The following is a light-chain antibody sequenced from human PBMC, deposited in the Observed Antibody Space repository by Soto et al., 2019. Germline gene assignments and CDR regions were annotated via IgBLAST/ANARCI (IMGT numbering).Light chain of an antibody. CDR3: NSYVAGSNV. CDR1: SSNIGAGYD. CDR2: GNI. J-gene: IGLJ1*01. Sequence: QSVLTQPPSVSGAPGQRVTISCTGSSSNIGAGYDVHWYQQRPGTAPKLLIFGNINRPSGVPDRFSGSKSGSTASLTVSGLQTEDESDYYCNSYVAGSNVFGTGTKVTVL. V-gene: IGLV1-40*01.